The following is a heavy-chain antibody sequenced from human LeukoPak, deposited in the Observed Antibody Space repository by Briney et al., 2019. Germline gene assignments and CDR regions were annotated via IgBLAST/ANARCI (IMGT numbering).Heavy chain of an antibody. CDR2: IIPIFGTA. V-gene: IGHV1-69*13. Sequence: SVKVSCKASGGTFSTYAISWVREAPGQGLEWMGGIIPIFGTANYAQKFQGRVTTTADESTSTAYMELSSLRSEDTAVYYCARLIYSGYDKYYFDYWGQGTLVTVSS. CDR3: ARLIYSGYDKYYFDY. CDR1: GGTFSTYA. J-gene: IGHJ4*02. D-gene: IGHD5-12*01.